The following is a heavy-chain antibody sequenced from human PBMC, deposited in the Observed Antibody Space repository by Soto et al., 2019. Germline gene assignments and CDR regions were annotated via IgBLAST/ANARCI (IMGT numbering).Heavy chain of an antibody. CDR1: GFTFSSYG. V-gene: IGHV3-33*01. CDR2: IWYDGSNK. Sequence: GGSLRLSCAASGFTFSSYGMHWVRQAPGKGLEWVAVIWYDGSNKYYADSVKGRFTISRDNSKNTLYLQMNSLRAEDTAVYYCARGGYSSSWPENYYYYYGMDVWGQGTTVTVSS. J-gene: IGHJ6*02. CDR3: ARGGYSSSWPENYYYYYGMDV. D-gene: IGHD6-13*01.